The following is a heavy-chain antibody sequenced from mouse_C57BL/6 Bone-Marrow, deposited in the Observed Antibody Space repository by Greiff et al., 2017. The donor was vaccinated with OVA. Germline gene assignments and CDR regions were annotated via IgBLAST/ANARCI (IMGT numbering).Heavy chain of an antibody. Sequence: VESGGGLVQPGGSLKLSCAASGFTFSDYGMAWVRQAPRKGPEWVAFISNLAYSIYYADTVTGRFTISRENAKNTLYLEMSSLRSEDTAMYYCARGVTTSPYAMDYWGQGTSVTVSS. J-gene: IGHJ4*01. CDR3: ARGVTTSPYAMDY. D-gene: IGHD2-2*01. CDR2: ISNLAYSI. V-gene: IGHV5-15*01. CDR1: GFTFSDYG.